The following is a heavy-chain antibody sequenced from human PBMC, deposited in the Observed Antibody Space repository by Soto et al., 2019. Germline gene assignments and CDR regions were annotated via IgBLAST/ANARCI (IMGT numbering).Heavy chain of an antibody. D-gene: IGHD3-22*01. J-gene: IGHJ3*02. Sequence: GGSLRLSCAASGFTFSSYEMNWVRQAPGKGLEWVSYISSSGSTIYYADYVKGRFTISRDNAKNSLYLQMNSLRAEDTAVYYCASQRINDRRGYGAFDIWGQGTMVTVSS. CDR1: GFTFSSYE. V-gene: IGHV3-48*03. CDR2: ISSSGSTI. CDR3: ASQRINDRRGYGAFDI.